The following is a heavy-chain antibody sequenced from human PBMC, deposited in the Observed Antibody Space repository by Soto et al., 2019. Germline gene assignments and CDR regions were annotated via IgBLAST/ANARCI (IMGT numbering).Heavy chain of an antibody. J-gene: IGHJ5*02. V-gene: IGHV4-34*01. Sequence: PWGTLSLTCAVYGGFLSESYWTWIRQPPGKGLEWIGEINHVGGTNYNPSLKSRVTMSVDTSQNQFSLRLISVTAADTAMYFCVRIRYQLPSSVLWLDPWGQGTPVTVSS. CDR1: GGFLSESY. D-gene: IGHD3-16*01. CDR2: INHVGGT. CDR3: VRIRYQLPSSVLWLDP.